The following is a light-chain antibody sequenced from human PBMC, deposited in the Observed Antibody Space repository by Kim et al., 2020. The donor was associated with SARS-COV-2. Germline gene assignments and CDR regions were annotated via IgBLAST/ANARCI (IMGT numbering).Light chain of an antibody. CDR1: SIGSKS. CDR2: YDS. V-gene: IGLV3-21*04. Sequence: APGKTARSTCGGNSIGSKSVHWYQQKPGHAPVLVIYYDSDRPSGIPERFSGANSGNTATLTISRVEAGDEADYYCQVWDSSSDHVVFGGGTQLTVL. CDR3: QVWDSSSDHVV. J-gene: IGLJ2*01.